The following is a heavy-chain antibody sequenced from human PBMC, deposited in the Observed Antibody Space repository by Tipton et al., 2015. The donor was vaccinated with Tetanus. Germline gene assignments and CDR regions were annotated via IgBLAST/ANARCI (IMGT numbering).Heavy chain of an antibody. J-gene: IGHJ6*02. CDR3: ARHSGWYNFYNGMDV. V-gene: IGHV4-39*01. Sequence: TLSLTCTVSGGSISSSSFYWGWIRQPPGKELEWIGSIYYSGSTYYNPSLKSRVTISVDTSKNQFSLRLTSVNEADTAIYYCARHSGWYNFYNGMDVWGQGTTVAVSS. CDR1: GGSISSSSFY. CDR2: IYYSGST. D-gene: IGHD6-19*01.